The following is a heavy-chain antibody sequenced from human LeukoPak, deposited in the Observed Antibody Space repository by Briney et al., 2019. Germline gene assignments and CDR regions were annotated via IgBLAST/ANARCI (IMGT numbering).Heavy chain of an antibody. V-gene: IGHV3-30*02. D-gene: IGHD1-1*01. CDR1: GFTFSSYG. Sequence: GGPLRLSCAASGFTFSSYGMHWVRQAPGKGLEWVAFIRYDGSNKYYADSVKGRFTISRDNSKNTLYLQMNSLRAEDTAVYYCARSTQQGYYYGMDVWGQGTTVTVSS. CDR3: ARSTQQGYYYGMDV. CDR2: IRYDGSNK. J-gene: IGHJ6*02.